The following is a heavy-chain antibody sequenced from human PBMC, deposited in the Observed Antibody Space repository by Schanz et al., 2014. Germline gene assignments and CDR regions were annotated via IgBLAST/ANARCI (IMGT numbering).Heavy chain of an antibody. J-gene: IGHJ4*02. V-gene: IGHV3-23*01. CDR2: ISASGGTT. Sequence: DVHLLESGGGLVQPGGSLRLSCAASGFTFSAYAMTWVRQIPGKGLEWVSAISASGGTTYYANSVKGRFGISRDNSENTLYLQMSSLRVEDTAVYYCAKDPRGDKNDRAYYFDYWGQGTLVSVSS. D-gene: IGHD3-10*01. CDR3: AKDPRGDKNDRAYYFDY. CDR1: GFTFSAYA.